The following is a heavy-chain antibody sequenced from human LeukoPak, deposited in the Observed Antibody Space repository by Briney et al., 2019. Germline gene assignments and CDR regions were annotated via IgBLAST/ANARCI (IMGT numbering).Heavy chain of an antibody. D-gene: IGHD1-26*01. V-gene: IGHV3-30*18. CDR3: AKPLYSGSYFLSGMDY. CDR1: GFTFSSYG. J-gene: IGHJ4*02. Sequence: PGGSLRLSCAASGFTFSSYGMHWVRQAPGKGLEWVAVISYDGSNKYYGDSVKGRFTISRDNSKNTLYLQMNTLRAEDTAVYYCAKPLYSGSYFLSGMDYWGQGTLVTVSS. CDR2: ISYDGSNK.